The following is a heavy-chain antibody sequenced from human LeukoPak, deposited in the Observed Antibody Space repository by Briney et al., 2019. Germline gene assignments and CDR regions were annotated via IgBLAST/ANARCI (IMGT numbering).Heavy chain of an antibody. D-gene: IGHD3-10*01. J-gene: IGHJ4*02. CDR2: INHSGST. CDR1: GGSFSGYY. CDR3: AREAGRITMVRGVFRY. Sequence: SETLSLTCTVSGGSFSGYYWSWIRQPPGKGLEWIGEINHSGSTNYNPSLKSRVTISVDTSKNQFSLKLSSVTAADTAVYYCAREAGRITMVRGVFRYWGQRTLVTVSS. V-gene: IGHV4-34*01.